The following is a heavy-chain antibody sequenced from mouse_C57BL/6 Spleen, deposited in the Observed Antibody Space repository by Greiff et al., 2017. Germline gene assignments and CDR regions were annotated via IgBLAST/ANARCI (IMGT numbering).Heavy chain of an antibody. CDR2: IDPSDSYT. Sequence: VQLQQPGAELVKPGASVKLSCKASGYTFTSYWMQWVKQRPGQGLEWIGEIDPSDSYTNYNQKFKGKATLTVDTSSSTAYMQLSSLTSEDSAVYYCAPRRHYAMDYWGQGTSVTVSS. D-gene: IGHD2-12*01. J-gene: IGHJ4*01. CDR1: GYTFTSYW. CDR3: APRRHYAMDY. V-gene: IGHV1-50*01.